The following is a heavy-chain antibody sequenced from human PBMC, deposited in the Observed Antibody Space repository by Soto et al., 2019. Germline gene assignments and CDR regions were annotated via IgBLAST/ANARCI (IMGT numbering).Heavy chain of an antibody. CDR1: GYTFSDFD. V-gene: IGHV1-8*01. Sequence: QAHLEQSGAEVKRPGASVKVSCKASGYTFSDFDINWLRQASGQWPECMGWMNAKSGDTFFAQRFQGKFNMTWDTALSTAYMELGSLTSDDTAMYYCARGNPFNYAGFDVWCQGTTVAVSS. CDR3: ARGNPFNYAGFDV. CDR2: MNAKSGDT. J-gene: IGHJ6*02. D-gene: IGHD3-16*01.